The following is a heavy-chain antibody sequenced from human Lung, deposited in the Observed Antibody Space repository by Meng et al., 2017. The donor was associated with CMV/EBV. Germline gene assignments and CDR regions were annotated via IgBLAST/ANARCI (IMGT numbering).Heavy chain of an antibody. CDR1: GFTFDNYG. V-gene: IGHV3-30*02. CDR3: AKDLLLFGGANAYFHY. J-gene: IGHJ4*02. D-gene: IGHD3-16*01. CDR2: IRHDGTNK. Sequence: GSLKISCAASGFTFDNYGMHWVRQTPGKGLEWVAFIRHDGTNKYYGDSVKGRFTISRDNSKNTVFLQMNSLRPEETAVYYCAKDLLLFGGANAYFHYWGQGTLVXVSS.